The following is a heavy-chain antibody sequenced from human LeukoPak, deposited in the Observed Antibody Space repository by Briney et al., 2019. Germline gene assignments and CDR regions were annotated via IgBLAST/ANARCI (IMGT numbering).Heavy chain of an antibody. V-gene: IGHV4-59*01. CDR2: IYYSGST. J-gene: IGHJ4*02. CDR1: GGSISSYY. CDR3: ARTVRGVFGY. Sequence: SETLSLTCTVSGGSISSYYWSWLRQPPGKGLEWVGYIYYSGSTNYNPSLKSRVTISVDTSKNQFSLKLSSVTAADTAVYYCARTVRGVFGYWGQGTLVTVSS. D-gene: IGHD3-10*01.